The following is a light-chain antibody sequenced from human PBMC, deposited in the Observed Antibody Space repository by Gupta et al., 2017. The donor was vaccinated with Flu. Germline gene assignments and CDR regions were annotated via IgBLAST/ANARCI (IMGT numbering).Light chain of an antibody. CDR1: SSDIGTYDY. CDR2: DVS. J-gene: IGLJ3*02. V-gene: IGLV2-11*01. CDR3: CLYGDNYWV. Sequence: QSALTQPRSVSGSPGQSVTISCQGTSSDIGTYDYVTWFQQHPGKAPKLMIYDVSRRPSGVPDRFSGSKSGNTASLTISGLQAEDEADYYCCLYGDNYWVFGGGTELTVV.